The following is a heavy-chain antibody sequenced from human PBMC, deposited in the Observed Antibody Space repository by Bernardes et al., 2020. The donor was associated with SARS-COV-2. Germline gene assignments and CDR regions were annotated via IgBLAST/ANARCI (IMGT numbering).Heavy chain of an antibody. CDR3: TRPLSVATARDYYYYGLDV. J-gene: IGHJ6*04. Sequence: GWSLRLSCSASGFTFSDYWMHWVRQAPGQGLVWVSGIDRDGRRTIYADSVKGRFTISRDNAKKTVYLQMNSLGADDTAVYFCTRPLSVATARDYYYYGLDVLGKGTTVTVSS. CDR1: GFTFSDYW. D-gene: IGHD2-21*02. CDR2: IDRDGRRT. V-gene: IGHV3-74*01.